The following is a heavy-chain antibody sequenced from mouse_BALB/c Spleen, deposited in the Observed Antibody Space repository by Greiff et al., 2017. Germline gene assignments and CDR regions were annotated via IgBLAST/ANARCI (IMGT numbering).Heavy chain of an antibody. J-gene: IGHJ3*01. CDR2: INPYNDGT. V-gene: IGHV1-14*01. D-gene: IGHD2-1*01. Sequence: EVQLQQSGPELVKPGASVKMSCKASGFTFTSYVMHWVKQKPGQGLEWIGYINPYNDGTKYNEKFKGKATLTSDKSSITAYMEISSLTSEDSAVYYCAREEGNYGFAYWGQGTLVTVSA. CDR1: GFTFTSYV. CDR3: AREEGNYGFAY.